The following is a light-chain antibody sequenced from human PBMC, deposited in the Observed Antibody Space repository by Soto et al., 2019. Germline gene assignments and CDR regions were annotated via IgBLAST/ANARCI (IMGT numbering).Light chain of an antibody. CDR3: QQYNNWPPYT. CDR1: QSVDSN. V-gene: IGKV3-15*01. J-gene: IGKJ2*01. CDR2: GAS. Sequence: EVVMTQSPATLSVSPGERATLSCRASQSVDSNLAWYQQKPGQAPRLLIHGASTRATGIPARFSGSGSGTEFTLTIGSLQSEDFAVYYCQQYNNWPPYTFGQGTKLEIK.